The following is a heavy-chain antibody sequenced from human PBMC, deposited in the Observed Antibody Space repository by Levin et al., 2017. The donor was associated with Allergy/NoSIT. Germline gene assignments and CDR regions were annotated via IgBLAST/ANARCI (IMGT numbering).Heavy chain of an antibody. J-gene: IGHJ4*02. CDR2: ILLDTGRP. CDR1: GLTFTTSA. V-gene: IGHV1-58*01. Sequence: SVKVSCKASGLTFTTSAVHWVRQARGQRLEWIGWILLDTGRPNYSQHFHERATFTRDMSTNTAYMELSSLRSEDTAVYYCAAESGRYDGNYRPPHYWGQGSLVTVSS. D-gene: IGHD3-16*01. CDR3: AAESGRYDGNYRPPHY.